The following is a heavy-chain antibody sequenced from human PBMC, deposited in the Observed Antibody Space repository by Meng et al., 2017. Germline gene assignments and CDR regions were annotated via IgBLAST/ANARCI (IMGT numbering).Heavy chain of an antibody. CDR3: ARDQGFTMVRGGYNWFDP. CDR1: GYTFTGYY. J-gene: IGHJ5*02. Sequence: ASVKVSCKASGYTFTGYYMHWVRQAPGQGLEWMGWINPNSGGTNYAQKFQGRVTMTRDTSISTAYMELSRLRSDDTAVYYCARDQGFTMVRGGYNWFDPWGQGTLVTVSS. D-gene: IGHD3-10*01. V-gene: IGHV1-2*02. CDR2: INPNSGGT.